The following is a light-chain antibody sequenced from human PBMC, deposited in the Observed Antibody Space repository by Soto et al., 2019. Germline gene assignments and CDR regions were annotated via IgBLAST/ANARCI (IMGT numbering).Light chain of an antibody. CDR1: QSVKNNY. CDR2: DAS. Sequence: EIVLKQFPDTLSLSPGERATLSCRASQSVKNNYLAWYQQKPGQPPRFLIYDASSRATGIPDRFSGSGSGTDFTLTISRLEPEVFAVYYCQQYGSTPLTFGGGTKVDIK. V-gene: IGKV3-20*01. CDR3: QQYGSTPLT. J-gene: IGKJ4*01.